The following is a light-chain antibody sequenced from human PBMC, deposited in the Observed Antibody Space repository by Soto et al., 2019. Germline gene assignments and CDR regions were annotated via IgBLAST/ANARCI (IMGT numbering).Light chain of an antibody. CDR3: QQYGSSGT. CDR1: QSISSTS. J-gene: IGKJ1*01. CDR2: GAS. Sequence: EIVLTQSPGSLSLSPGERATLSCRASQSISSTSLAWYQHKPGQAPRLLMYGASFRATGIPDRFSGSGSGTDFTLTISRLEPEDFAVYYCQQYGSSGTFGQGTKVDIK. V-gene: IGKV3-20*01.